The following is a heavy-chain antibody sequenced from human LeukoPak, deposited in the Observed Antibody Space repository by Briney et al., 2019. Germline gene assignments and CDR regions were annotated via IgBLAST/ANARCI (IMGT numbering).Heavy chain of an antibody. CDR3: ARSVYGTSVDY. CDR1: WFSLNTGGMC. Sequence: SGPALVKPTQTLTLTCTFSWFSLNTGGMCVNWIRQTPGRALELLTRIDWTDDKHYRPSLKTRLTISNDTSKNQVVLTMTNMDPVDTATYCARSVYGTSVDYWGQGTLVTVSS. CDR2: IDWTDDK. D-gene: IGHD3-16*01. V-gene: IGHV2-70*11. J-gene: IGHJ4*02.